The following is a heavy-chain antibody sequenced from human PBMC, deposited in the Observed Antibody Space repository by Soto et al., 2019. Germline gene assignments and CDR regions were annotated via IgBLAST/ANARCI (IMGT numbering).Heavy chain of an antibody. CDR2: ISGSGGST. Sequence: PGGSLRLSCAASGFTFSSYAMSWVRQAPGKGLEWVSAISGSGGSTYYADSVKGRFTISRDNSKNTLYLQMNSLRAEDTAVYYCAKDWGLLRYFDWLGEVFDYWGQGTLVTVSS. J-gene: IGHJ4*02. D-gene: IGHD3-9*01. CDR1: GFTFSSYA. CDR3: AKDWGLLRYFDWLGEVFDY. V-gene: IGHV3-23*01.